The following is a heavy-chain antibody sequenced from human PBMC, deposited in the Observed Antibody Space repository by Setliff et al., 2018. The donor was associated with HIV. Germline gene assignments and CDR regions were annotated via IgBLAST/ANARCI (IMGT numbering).Heavy chain of an antibody. Sequence: SETLSLTCTVSGYSISSGYYWSWIRQHPGKGLEWIGYIYYSGSTYYNPSLKSRVTISVDTSKNQFSLKLSPVTAADTAVYYCARGIRRTTVTHGPYFDYWGQGTLVTVSS. J-gene: IGHJ4*02. CDR3: ARGIRRTTVTHGPYFDY. CDR2: IYYSGST. D-gene: IGHD4-4*01. V-gene: IGHV4-31*03. CDR1: GYSISSGYY.